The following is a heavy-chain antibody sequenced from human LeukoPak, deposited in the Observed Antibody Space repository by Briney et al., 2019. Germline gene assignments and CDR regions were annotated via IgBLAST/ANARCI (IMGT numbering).Heavy chain of an antibody. V-gene: IGHV4-34*01. D-gene: IGHD2-15*01. CDR1: GGSFSGYY. Sequence: PSETLSLTCAVYGGSFSGYYWSWIRQPPGKGLEWIGEINHSGSTNYNPSLESRVTISVDTSKNQFSLKLSSVTAADTAVYYCATQHIVVVVAATLRWSNWFDPWGQGTLVTVSS. CDR3: ATQHIVVVVAATLRWSNWFDP. CDR2: INHSGST. J-gene: IGHJ5*02.